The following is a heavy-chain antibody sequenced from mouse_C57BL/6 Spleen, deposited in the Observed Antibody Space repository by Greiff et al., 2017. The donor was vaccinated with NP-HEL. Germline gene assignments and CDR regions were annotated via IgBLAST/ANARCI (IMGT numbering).Heavy chain of an antibody. V-gene: IGHV1-82*01. CDR3: ARGYYGSPLDY. CDR2: IYPGDGDT. J-gene: IGHJ2*01. CDR1: GYAFSSSW. D-gene: IGHD1-1*01. Sequence: VKLQESGPELVKPGASVKISCKASGYAFSSSWMNWVKQRPGKGLEWIGRIYPGDGDTNYNGKFKGKATLTADKSSSTAYMQLSSLTSEDSAVYFCARGYYGSPLDYWGQGTTLTVSS.